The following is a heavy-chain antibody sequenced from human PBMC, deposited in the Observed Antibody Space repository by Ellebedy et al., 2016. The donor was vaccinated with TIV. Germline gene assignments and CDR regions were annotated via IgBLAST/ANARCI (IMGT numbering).Heavy chain of an antibody. V-gene: IGHV4-34*01. J-gene: IGHJ4*02. Sequence: SETLSLTXAVYGGSFSGYYWSWIRQPPGKGLEWIGEINHSGSTNYNPSLKSRVTISVDTSKNQFSLKLSSVTAADTAVYYCARQIFGVVIRFDYWGQGTLVTVSS. D-gene: IGHD3-3*01. CDR2: INHSGST. CDR3: ARQIFGVVIRFDY. CDR1: GGSFSGYY.